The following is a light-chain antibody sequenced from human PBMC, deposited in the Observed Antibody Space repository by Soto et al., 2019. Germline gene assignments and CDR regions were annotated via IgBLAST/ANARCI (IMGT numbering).Light chain of an antibody. J-gene: IGKJ5*01. CDR1: QSVGTK. V-gene: IGKV3-15*01. Sequence: IVMTQSPATLSVSPGERATLYCRASQSVGTKLAWYQQTRGQAPRLLIYGASNRATGVPARFSGSGSGTDFTLTISRLETEDFAVFYCQQYGTSEIIFGQGTRLEI. CDR2: GAS. CDR3: QQYGTSEII.